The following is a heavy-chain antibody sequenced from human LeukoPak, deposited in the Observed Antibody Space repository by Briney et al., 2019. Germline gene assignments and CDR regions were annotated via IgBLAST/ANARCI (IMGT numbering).Heavy chain of an antibody. D-gene: IGHD2-2*01. CDR1: GGSISSSSYD. J-gene: IGHJ4*02. CDR3: ASGDIVVVQAAMDY. Sequence: PSETLSLTCTVSGGSISSSSYDWGWIRQPPGKGLEWIGSIYYSGSTYYNPSLKSRVTISVDTSKNQFSLKLSSVTAADTAVYYCASGDIVVVQAAMDYWGQGTLVTVSS. V-gene: IGHV4-39*01. CDR2: IYYSGST.